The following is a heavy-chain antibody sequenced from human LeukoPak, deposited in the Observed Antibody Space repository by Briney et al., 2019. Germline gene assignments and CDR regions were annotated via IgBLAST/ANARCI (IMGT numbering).Heavy chain of an antibody. D-gene: IGHD5-24*01. Sequence: PSETLSLTCTVSGGSISSGSYYWSWIRQPAGKGLERIGRIYTSGSTNYNPSLKSRVTISVDTSKNQFSLKLSSVTAADTAVYYCARAEHSSDWATNWFDPWGQGTLVTVSS. CDR2: IYTSGST. CDR1: GGSISSGSYY. V-gene: IGHV4-61*02. J-gene: IGHJ5*02. CDR3: ARAEHSSDWATNWFDP.